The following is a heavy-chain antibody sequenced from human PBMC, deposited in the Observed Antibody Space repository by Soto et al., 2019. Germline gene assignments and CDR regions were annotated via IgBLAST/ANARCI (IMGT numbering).Heavy chain of an antibody. CDR3: ASRWGTSFDF. Sequence: QVQLQESGPGLVKPSETLSLTCTVSGGSISSYYWSWIRQPPGKGLEWIGYIYYSGSTDYDPSLKSRVTISVDTSTNRFSRQRSSVTAADTAVYYCASRWGTSFDFWGQGTLVTVSS. CDR2: IYYSGST. J-gene: IGHJ4*02. V-gene: IGHV4-59*01. D-gene: IGHD7-27*01. CDR1: GGSISSYY.